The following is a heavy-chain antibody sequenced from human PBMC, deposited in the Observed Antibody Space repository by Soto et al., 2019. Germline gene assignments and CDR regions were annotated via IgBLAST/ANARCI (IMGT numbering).Heavy chain of an antibody. CDR2: IYHSGST. CDR1: GGSISNGGYS. V-gene: IGHV4-30-2*01. Sequence: PSETQALTYAVSGGSISNGGYSWSWIRQPPGKGLEWIGYIYHSGSTYYNPSLKSRVTISVDRSKNQFSLKLSSVTAADTAVYYCARVPDRWGQGTLVTVSS. J-gene: IGHJ5*02. CDR3: ARVPDR. D-gene: IGHD2-2*01.